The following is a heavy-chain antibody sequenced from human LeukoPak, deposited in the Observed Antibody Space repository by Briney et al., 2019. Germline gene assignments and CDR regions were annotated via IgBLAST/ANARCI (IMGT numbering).Heavy chain of an antibody. CDR2: IIPILGIA. CDR1: GGTFSSYA. Sequence: GASVKASCKASGGTFSSYAISWVRQAPGQGLEWMGRIIPILGIANYAQKFQGRVTITADKSTSTAYMELSSLRSEDTAVYYCAREIVVKDWNKEENWFDPWGQGTLVTVSS. J-gene: IGHJ5*02. CDR3: AREIVVKDWNKEENWFDP. V-gene: IGHV1-69*04. D-gene: IGHD1/OR15-1a*01.